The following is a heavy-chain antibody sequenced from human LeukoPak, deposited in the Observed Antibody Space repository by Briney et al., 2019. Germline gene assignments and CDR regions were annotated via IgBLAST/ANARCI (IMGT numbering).Heavy chain of an antibody. CDR2: ISAYNGNT. CDR3: ARDGSGSYWNAFDI. J-gene: IGHJ3*02. CDR1: GYTFTSYG. D-gene: IGHD3-10*01. Sequence: ASVKVSCKASGYTFTSYGISWVRQAPGQGPEWMGWISAYNGNTKYAQKLQGRVTVTTDTSTSIAYMELRSLRSDDTAVYYCARDGSGSYWNAFDIWGQGTMVTVSS. V-gene: IGHV1-18*01.